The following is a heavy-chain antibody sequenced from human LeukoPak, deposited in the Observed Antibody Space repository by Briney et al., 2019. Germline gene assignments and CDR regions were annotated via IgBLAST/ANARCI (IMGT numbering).Heavy chain of an antibody. CDR3: ARLYYVWGSYRSKYYFDY. J-gene: IGHJ4*02. D-gene: IGHD3-16*02. Sequence: SETLSLTCTVSGGSISSYYWSWIRQPPGKGLEWIGYIYYSGSTNYNPSLKSRVTISVDTSKNQFSLKLSSVTAADTAVYYCARLYYVWGSYRSKYYFDYWGRGTLVTVSS. CDR1: GGSISSYY. V-gene: IGHV4-59*01. CDR2: IYYSGST.